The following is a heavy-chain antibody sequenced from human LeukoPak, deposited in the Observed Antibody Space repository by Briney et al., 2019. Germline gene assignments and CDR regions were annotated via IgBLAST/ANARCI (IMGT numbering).Heavy chain of an antibody. Sequence: GGSLRLSCAASGFTFSSYGMHWVRQAPGKGLEWVAFIRYDGSYKYYADSVKGRFTISRDNSKNTLYLQMNSLRAEDTAVYYCAKEIVVVPAAPLWGQGTLVTVSS. D-gene: IGHD2-2*01. CDR2: IRYDGSYK. V-gene: IGHV3-30*02. CDR1: GFTFSSYG. CDR3: AKEIVVVPAAPL. J-gene: IGHJ4*02.